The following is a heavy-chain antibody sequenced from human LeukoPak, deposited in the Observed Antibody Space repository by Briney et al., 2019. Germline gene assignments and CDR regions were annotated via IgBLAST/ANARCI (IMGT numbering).Heavy chain of an antibody. V-gene: IGHV1-8*01. Sequence: ASVKVSCKASGYTFTSYDINWVRQATGQGLEWMGWMNPNSGNTGYARKFQGRVTMTRNTSISTAYMELSSLRSEDTAVYYCARAGATYDYYYMDVWGKGTTVTVSS. J-gene: IGHJ6*03. CDR3: ARAGATYDYYYMDV. CDR1: GYTFTSYD. CDR2: MNPNSGNT.